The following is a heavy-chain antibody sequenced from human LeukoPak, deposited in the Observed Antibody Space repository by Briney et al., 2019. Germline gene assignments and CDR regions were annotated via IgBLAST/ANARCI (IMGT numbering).Heavy chain of an antibody. Sequence: ASVKVSCKASGYTFTSYGITWVRQAPGQGLEWMGIINPSGGSTSYAQKFQGRVTMTRDTSTSTVYMELSSLRSEDTAVYYCAGGASRSPFDYWGQGTLVTVSS. CDR3: AGGASRSPFDY. V-gene: IGHV1-46*01. CDR2: INPSGGST. D-gene: IGHD3-10*01. CDR1: GYTFTSYG. J-gene: IGHJ4*02.